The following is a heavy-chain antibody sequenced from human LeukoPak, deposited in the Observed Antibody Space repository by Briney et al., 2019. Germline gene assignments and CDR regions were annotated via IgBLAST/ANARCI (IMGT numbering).Heavy chain of an antibody. CDR3: ARARGLRPVDY. CDR2: ISSSDSTI. V-gene: IGHV3-48*03. D-gene: IGHD5-12*01. Sequence: GGSLRLSCAASGFTFSSYEMNWVRQAPGKGLEWVSYISSSDSTIYYADSVKGRFTISRDNAKNSLYLQMNSLRAEDTAVYYCARARGLRPVDYWGQGTLVTVSS. J-gene: IGHJ4*02. CDR1: GFTFSSYE.